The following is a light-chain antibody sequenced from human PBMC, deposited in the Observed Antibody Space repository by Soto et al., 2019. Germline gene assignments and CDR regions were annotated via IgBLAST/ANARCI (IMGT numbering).Light chain of an antibody. J-gene: IGLJ2*01. CDR2: DVN. V-gene: IGLV2-11*01. CDR1: SSNVGGYDY. CDR3: SSYAGSQGVT. Sequence: QSVLTQPPSVSGSPGQSVTISCTGTSSNVGGYDYVSWYQQHPGTAPKILIYDVNERPSGVPDRFSGSKSGNTASLTISGLQAEDEAYYYFSSYAGSQGVTFGGGTKLTVL.